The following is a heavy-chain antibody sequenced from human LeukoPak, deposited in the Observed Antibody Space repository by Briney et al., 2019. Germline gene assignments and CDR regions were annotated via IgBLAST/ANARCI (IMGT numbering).Heavy chain of an antibody. J-gene: IGHJ4*02. CDR2: INHSGST. CDR3: ARMDDSSGYFDY. CDR1: GGSFSGYY. D-gene: IGHD3-22*01. V-gene: IGHV4-34*01. Sequence: PSETRSLTCAVYGGSFSGYYWSWIRQPPGKGLEWIGEINHSGSTNYNPSLKSRVTISVDTSKNQFSLKLSSVTAADTAVYYCARMDDSSGYFDYWGQGTLVTVSS.